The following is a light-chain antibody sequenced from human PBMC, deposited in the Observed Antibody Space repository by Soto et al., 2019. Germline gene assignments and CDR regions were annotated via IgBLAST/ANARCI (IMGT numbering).Light chain of an antibody. CDR3: QQYNNWPLT. CDR1: QSISRN. CDR2: AAS. J-gene: IGKJ1*01. V-gene: IGKV3-15*01. Sequence: EIVMTPSPATLSVSPVERATLSCRASQSISRNLAWYQQKPGQAPRLLIYAASTRATGLPARFSGSGSGTEFTLTISSLQSEDFAVYSCQQYNNWPLTFGQGTKVDIK.